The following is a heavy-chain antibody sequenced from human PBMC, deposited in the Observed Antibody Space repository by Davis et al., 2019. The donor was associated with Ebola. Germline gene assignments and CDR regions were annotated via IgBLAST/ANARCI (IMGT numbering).Heavy chain of an antibody. V-gene: IGHV4-31*03. J-gene: IGHJ4*02. CDR2: IYYSGST. D-gene: IGHD2-21*02. Sequence: SETLSLTCTVSGGSISSGDYYWSWIRQPPGKGLEWIGYIYYSGSTYYNPSLKSRVTISVDTSKNQFSLKLSSVTAADTAVYYCARVVARSGDGTYYFDYWGQGTLVTVSS. CDR1: GGSISSGDYY. CDR3: ARVVARSGDGTYYFDY.